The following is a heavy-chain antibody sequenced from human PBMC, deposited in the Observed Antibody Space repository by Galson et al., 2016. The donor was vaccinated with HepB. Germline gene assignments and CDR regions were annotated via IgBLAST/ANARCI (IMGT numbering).Heavy chain of an antibody. CDR2: ISVSGGNT. D-gene: IGHD6-19*01. V-gene: IGHV3-23*01. J-gene: IGHJ4*02. Sequence: SLRLSCAAAGFTVSDNHVTWIRQAPGKGLEWVSAISVSGGNTYYADSVKGRFTISSDNSKNTLYLQMKSLRAEDTAVFYCAKLTSDWYEDYWGQGTLVTVSS. CDR1: GFTVSDNH. CDR3: AKLTSDWYEDY.